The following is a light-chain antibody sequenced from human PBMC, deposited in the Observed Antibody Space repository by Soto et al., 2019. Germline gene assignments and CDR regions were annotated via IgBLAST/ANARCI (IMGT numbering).Light chain of an antibody. CDR2: GAS. J-gene: IGKJ5*01. V-gene: IGKV3-20*01. CDR3: QQYGSSPSIT. CDR1: QSVSSSY. Sequence: EIVLTQSPGTLSLSPGERATLSCRASQSVSSSYLAWYQQKHGQAPRLLIYGASSRATGIPDRFSGSGSGPDFTLTISRLEPEDFAVYYCQQYGSSPSITFGQGTRLEIK.